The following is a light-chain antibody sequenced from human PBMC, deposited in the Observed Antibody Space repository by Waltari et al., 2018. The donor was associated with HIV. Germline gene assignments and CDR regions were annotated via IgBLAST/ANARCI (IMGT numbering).Light chain of an antibody. CDR2: DVS. Sequence: QSALAPPASVAGSPGQSITIPCTGTSSYVGGYNYVSCYQPHPGKAPKLMIYDVSNRPSGVSNRFSGSKSGNTASLTISGLQAEDEADYYCSSYTSSSTRVFGGGTKLTVL. CDR3: SSYTSSSTRV. J-gene: IGLJ3*02. CDR1: SSYVGGYNY. V-gene: IGLV2-14*03.